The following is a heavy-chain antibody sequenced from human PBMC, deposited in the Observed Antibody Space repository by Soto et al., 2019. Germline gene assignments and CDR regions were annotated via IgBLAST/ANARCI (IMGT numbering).Heavy chain of an antibody. V-gene: IGHV4-30-4*01. CDR1: GGSISTVDYW. CDR2: IYDGGRT. CDR3: ARGPSGDKVDS. J-gene: IGHJ4*02. Sequence: QVQLQESGPGLVKPSQTLSLTCTVSGGSISTVDYWWSWIRQSPDMGLEWIGHIYDGGRTYNNPSLESRVTMSGDTSKGQLSLTLSSVSAADTAVYYCARGPSGDKVDSWGQGTLVTVSS. D-gene: IGHD7-27*01.